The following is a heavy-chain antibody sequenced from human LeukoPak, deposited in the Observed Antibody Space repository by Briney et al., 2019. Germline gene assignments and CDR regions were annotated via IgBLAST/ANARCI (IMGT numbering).Heavy chain of an antibody. D-gene: IGHD3-10*02. Sequence: ASVTVSFKASGYSFTGYYIHWVRQAPGQGLEWMGWINSISAGTQYAQKFQGRVTKTSDTSISTAYMELSRLRSDDTGVYYCATNPYVTFYSMDVWGRGTTVTVSS. V-gene: IGHV1-2*02. CDR2: INSISAGT. J-gene: IGHJ6*02. CDR3: ATNPYVTFYSMDV. CDR1: GYSFTGYY.